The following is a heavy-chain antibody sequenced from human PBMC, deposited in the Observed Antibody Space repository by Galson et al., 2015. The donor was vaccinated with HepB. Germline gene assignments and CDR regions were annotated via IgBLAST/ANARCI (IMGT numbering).Heavy chain of an antibody. D-gene: IGHD2-2*01. CDR1: GGSISSYY. CDR3: ARGYCSSTSCYFDY. CDR2: IYYSGST. Sequence: ETLSLTCTVSGGSISSYYWSWIRPPPGKGLEWIGYIYYSGSTNYNPSLKSQVTISVDTSKNQFSLKMSSVTAADTAVYYCARGYCSSTSCYFDYWGQGTLVTVSS. J-gene: IGHJ4*02. V-gene: IGHV4-59*08.